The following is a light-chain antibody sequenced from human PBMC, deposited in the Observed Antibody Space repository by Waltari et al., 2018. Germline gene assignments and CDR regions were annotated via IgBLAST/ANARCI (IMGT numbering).Light chain of an antibody. CDR1: RSNVGINY. J-gene: IGLJ3*02. CDR3: AAWDDSLSGRV. CDR2: RNN. Sequence: QSVLTQPPSASGTPGQRVTISCSGSRSNVGINYVYWYHPLPGTAPKLLIYRNNQRPSGVPDRFSGSKSGTSASLAISGLRSEDEADYYWAAWDDSLSGRVFGGGTKVTVL. V-gene: IGLV1-47*01.